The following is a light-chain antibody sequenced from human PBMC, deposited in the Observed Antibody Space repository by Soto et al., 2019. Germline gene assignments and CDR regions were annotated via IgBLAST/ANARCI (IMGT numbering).Light chain of an antibody. CDR1: SPNIGAGYD. Sequence: QSVLTQPPSVSGAPGQRVTISGTGSSPNIGAGYDVHWYQQLPGTAPKLLIYGNSNRPSGVPDRFSGSKSGTSASLAITGLQAEDEADYYCQSYDSSLSVYVFGTGTKVTVL. V-gene: IGLV1-40*01. J-gene: IGLJ1*01. CDR2: GNS. CDR3: QSYDSSLSVYV.